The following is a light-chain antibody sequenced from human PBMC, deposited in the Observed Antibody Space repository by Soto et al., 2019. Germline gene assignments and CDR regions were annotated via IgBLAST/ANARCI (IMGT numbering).Light chain of an antibody. Sequence: DIVWTQSPATLSLSPGERATLSCRASQSVGSDLAWYQQEPGQAPRLLIYDTFNRATGIPARFSGSGSGTDFTLTISSLEPEDFAVYDWQHRRKGSRTFGQETEVDIK. J-gene: IGKJ1*01. CDR3: QHRRKGSRT. CDR2: DTF. CDR1: QSVGSD. V-gene: IGKV3-11*01.